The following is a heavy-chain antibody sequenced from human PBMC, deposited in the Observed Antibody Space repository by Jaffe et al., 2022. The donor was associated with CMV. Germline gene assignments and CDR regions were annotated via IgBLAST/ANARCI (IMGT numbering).Heavy chain of an antibody. CDR3: ARDFTNVWGYSTETGYFDY. CDR1: GFTFSGYG. CDR2: ISGNGGNT. Sequence: EVQLLESGGGLVQPGGSLRLSCAASGFTFSGYGMAWVRQAPGRGLEWVSSISGNGGNTYYADSVKGRFTISRDNSKNTLHVQMNSLRAEDTAVYYCARDFTNVWGYSTETGYFDYWGQGTLVTVSS. D-gene: IGHD6-13*01. V-gene: IGHV3-23*01. J-gene: IGHJ4*02.